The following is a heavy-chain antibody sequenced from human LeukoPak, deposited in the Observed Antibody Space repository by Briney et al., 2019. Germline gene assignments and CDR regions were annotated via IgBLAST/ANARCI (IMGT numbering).Heavy chain of an antibody. J-gene: IGHJ4*02. CDR2: INDDGSAQ. V-gene: IGHV3-7*01. Sequence: PGGSLRLSCVDSGFTFGSSWMTWVRQSPGKGLEWVASINDDGSAQYYVDSVTGRFTISRDNAKNPLFLQMNNLRVEDTAVYFCVDLGHRDCGQGTQVTVSS. D-gene: IGHD3-16*01. CDR3: VDLGHRD. CDR1: GFTFGSSW.